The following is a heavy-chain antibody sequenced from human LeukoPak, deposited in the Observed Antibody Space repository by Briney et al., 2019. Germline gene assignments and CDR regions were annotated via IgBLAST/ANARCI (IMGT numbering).Heavy chain of an antibody. V-gene: IGHV1-69*01. Sequence: SVKVSCKASGGTFSSYAMSWVRQAPGQGLEWMGGIIPIFGTANYAQKFQGRVTITADESTSTAYMELSSLRSEDTAVYYCARLEITTVTTSDYWGQGTLVTVSS. CDR1: GGTFSSYA. CDR3: ARLEITTVTTSDY. J-gene: IGHJ4*02. CDR2: IIPIFGTA. D-gene: IGHD4-17*01.